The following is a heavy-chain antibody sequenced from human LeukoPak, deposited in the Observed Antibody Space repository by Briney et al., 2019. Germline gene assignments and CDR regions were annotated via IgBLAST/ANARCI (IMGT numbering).Heavy chain of an antibody. CDR3: ASWSGYYPPYYFDY. V-gene: IGHV4-30-2*01. J-gene: IGHJ4*02. CDR2: IYHSGST. D-gene: IGHD3-3*01. Sequence: SQTLSLTCAVSGGSISSGGYSWSWIRQPPGTGLEWIGYIYHSGSTYYNPSLKSRVTISVDRSKNQFSLKLSSVTAADTAVYYCASWSGYYPPYYFDYWGQGTLVTVSS. CDR1: GGSISSGGYS.